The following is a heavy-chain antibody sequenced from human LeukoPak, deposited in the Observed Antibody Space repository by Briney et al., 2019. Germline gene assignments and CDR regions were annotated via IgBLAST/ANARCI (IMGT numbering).Heavy chain of an antibody. CDR1: GFTFSSYS. D-gene: IGHD5-18*01. Sequence: GGSLRLSCAASGFTFSSYSMNRVRQAPGKGLDWVSVISGSAHKIRYADSVKGRFTISRDNSENIVYLQMNNLRAEGTAVYYCAGRVTGYSSGYVYWGQGTLVTVSS. V-gene: IGHV3-23*01. CDR3: AGRVTGYSSGYVY. J-gene: IGHJ4*02. CDR2: ISGSAHKI.